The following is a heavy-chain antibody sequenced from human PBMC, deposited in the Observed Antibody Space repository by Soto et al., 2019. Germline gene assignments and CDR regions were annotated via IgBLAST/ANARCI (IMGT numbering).Heavy chain of an antibody. CDR3: ARGLNDYSTSSGRRSAQRGYYYGMDV. J-gene: IGHJ6*02. D-gene: IGHD3-16*01. Sequence: QVQLVQSGAEVKKPGASVKVSCKASGYTFSSYYMHWVRQAPGQGLEWMGIINPSGGDTGYGKKSQGRVTMTRDTSTSTVYMELSSLTSEDTAVYYCARGLNDYSTSSGRRSAQRGYYYGMDVWGQGTAVTVS. CDR1: GYTFSSYY. CDR2: INPSGGDT. V-gene: IGHV1-46*01.